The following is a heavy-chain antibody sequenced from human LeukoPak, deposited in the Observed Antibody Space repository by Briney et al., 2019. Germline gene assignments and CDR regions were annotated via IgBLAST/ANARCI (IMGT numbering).Heavy chain of an antibody. D-gene: IGHD1-26*01. Sequence: ASVKVSCKASGYTFTSYDINWVRQATGQGLEWMGGFDPEDGETIYAQKFQGRVTMTEDTSTDTAYMELSSLRSKDTAVYYCATLGATSNAYYYYYMDVWGKGTTVTISS. CDR2: FDPEDGET. J-gene: IGHJ6*03. CDR3: ATLGATSNAYYYYYMDV. V-gene: IGHV1-24*01. CDR1: GYTFTSYD.